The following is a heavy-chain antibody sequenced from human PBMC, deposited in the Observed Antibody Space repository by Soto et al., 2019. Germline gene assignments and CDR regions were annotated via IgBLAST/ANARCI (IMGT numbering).Heavy chain of an antibody. V-gene: IGHV3-9*01. CDR3: AXDKRARVDYGGVDAFDI. CDR2: ISWNSGSI. D-gene: IGHD4-17*01. Sequence: EGQLVESGGGLVQPGRSLRLSCAASGFTFDDYAMHWVRQAPGKGLEWVSGISWNSGSIGYADSVKGRFTXSRDNAKXXXXXXXXXXXXXXXXXXXXAXDKRARVDYGGVDAFDIWGQGTMVTVSS. J-gene: IGHJ3*02. CDR1: GFTFDDYA.